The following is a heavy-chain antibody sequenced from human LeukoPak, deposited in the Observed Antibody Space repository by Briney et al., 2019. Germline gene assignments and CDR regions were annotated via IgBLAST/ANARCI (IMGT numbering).Heavy chain of an antibody. CDR3: ARHKDGGNSIWNWFDP. V-gene: IGHV3-30*02. D-gene: IGHD4-23*01. J-gene: IGHJ5*02. CDR1: GFTFSNYG. Sequence: PGGSLRLSCAASGFTFSNYGMHWVRQAPGKGLEWVAFIRYDGSNKYYADSVKGRFTISRDNSKNTLYLQMNSLRAEDTAVYYCARHKDGGNSIWNWFDPWGQGTLVTVSS. CDR2: IRYDGSNK.